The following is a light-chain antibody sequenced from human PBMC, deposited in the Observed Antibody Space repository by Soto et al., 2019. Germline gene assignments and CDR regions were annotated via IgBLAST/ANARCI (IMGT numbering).Light chain of an antibody. CDR2: DAS. Sequence: ETVLTQSPATLSLSPGDRATLSCRASQGVAYQVAWYQQKPGQTPRLLIFDASKRATGVPARFSGSQSGTDFTLVISSLEPEDFALYYCQQRANWPPGFGQGTRLEIK. J-gene: IGKJ5*01. V-gene: IGKV3-11*01. CDR1: QGVAYQ. CDR3: QQRANWPPG.